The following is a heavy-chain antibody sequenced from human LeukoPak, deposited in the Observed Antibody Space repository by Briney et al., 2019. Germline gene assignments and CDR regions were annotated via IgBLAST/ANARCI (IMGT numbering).Heavy chain of an antibody. V-gene: IGHV3-21*01. CDR1: GFTFSSYS. D-gene: IGHD6-19*01. CDR3: ARDQGIAVASGTDDY. CDR2: ISSSSSYI. Sequence: PGGSLRLSCAASGFTFSSYSMNWVRQAPGKGLEWVSSISSSSSYIYYADSVKGRFTISRDNAKNSLYLQMNSLRAEDTAVYYCARDQGIAVASGTDDYWGQGTLVTVSS. J-gene: IGHJ4*02.